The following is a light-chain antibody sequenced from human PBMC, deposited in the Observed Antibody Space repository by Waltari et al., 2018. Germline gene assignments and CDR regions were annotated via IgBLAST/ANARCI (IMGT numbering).Light chain of an antibody. CDR3: QQYNNWSFT. Sequence: EIVMTQSPATLSVSPGERATLSCRASQSVSSNLAWYQQKPGQAPRLLIYVASTRATGIPARFSGSGSGTEFTLTISSLQSEDFAVDYCQQYNNWSFTFGPGTKVDIK. J-gene: IGKJ3*01. CDR2: VAS. CDR1: QSVSSN. V-gene: IGKV3-15*01.